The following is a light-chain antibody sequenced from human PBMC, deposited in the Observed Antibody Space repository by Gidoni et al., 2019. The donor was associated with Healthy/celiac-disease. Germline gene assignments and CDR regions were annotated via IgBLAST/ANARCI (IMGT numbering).Light chain of an antibody. CDR1: QSVSRSY. J-gene: IGKJ2*01. Sequence: EIVLTQSPGTLSLSPGERATLACRASQSVSRSYLAWYHQKPGQAPRLLIYGASSRATGIPDRFSGSGSGTDFPLTISRLEPEDFAVYYCQQYGSSPYTFGQGTKLEIK. CDR3: QQYGSSPYT. CDR2: GAS. V-gene: IGKV3-20*01.